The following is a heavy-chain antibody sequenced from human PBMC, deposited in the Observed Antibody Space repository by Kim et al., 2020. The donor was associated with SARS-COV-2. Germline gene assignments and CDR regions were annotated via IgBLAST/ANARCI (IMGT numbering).Heavy chain of an antibody. CDR1: GGSISSSSYY. CDR3: ARHSRSYSPTNYFDY. Sequence: SETLSLTCTVSGGSISSSSYYWGWIRQPPGKGLEWIGSIYYSGSTYYNPSLKSRVTISVDTSKNQFSLKLSSVTAADTAVYYCARHSRSYSPTNYFDYWGQGTLVTVSS. J-gene: IGHJ4*02. CDR2: IYYSGST. D-gene: IGHD3-10*01. V-gene: IGHV4-39*01.